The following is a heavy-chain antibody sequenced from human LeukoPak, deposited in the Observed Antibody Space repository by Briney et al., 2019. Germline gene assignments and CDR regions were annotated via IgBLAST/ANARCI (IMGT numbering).Heavy chain of an antibody. CDR3: AKDGLEWFGELKDY. D-gene: IGHD3-10*01. CDR2: ISGSGSST. V-gene: IGHV3-23*01. J-gene: IGHJ4*02. Sequence: PGGSLRLYCAASGFTFSSYAMSWVRQAPGKGLEWVSAISGSGSSTYYADSVKGRFTISRDNSKNTLYLQMNSLSGEDTAVYYCAKDGLEWFGELKDYWGQGTLVTVSS. CDR1: GFTFSSYA.